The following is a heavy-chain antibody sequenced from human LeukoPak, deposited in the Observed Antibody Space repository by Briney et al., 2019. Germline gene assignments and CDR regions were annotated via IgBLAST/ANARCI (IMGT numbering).Heavy chain of an antibody. Sequence: PGGSLRLSCAASGFTFSNYWMTWVRQAPGKGLEWVANIKQDGTEKYYVDSVKGRFTISRDNAKNSLYLQMNSLKIEDTAVYYCATIPGDLLSRDHWGQGTLVTVSS. V-gene: IGHV3-7*03. D-gene: IGHD1-26*01. CDR2: IKQDGTEK. CDR1: GFTFSNYW. J-gene: IGHJ4*02. CDR3: ATIPGDLLSRDH.